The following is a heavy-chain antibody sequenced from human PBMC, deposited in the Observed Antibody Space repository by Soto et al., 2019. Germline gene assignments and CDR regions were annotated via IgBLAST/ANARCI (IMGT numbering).Heavy chain of an antibody. J-gene: IGHJ5*02. CDR1: GYTFSSYH. CDR3: ARARGISFGYNYFDH. CDR2: INPFYGET. V-gene: IGHV1-46*01. D-gene: IGHD5-18*01. Sequence: ASVKVSCKASGYTFSSYHMHWVRQAPGQGLEWMGVINPFYGETRYAQKFQGRVTMTRDTSTSTVYMELSSLRSEDTAVYYCARARGISFGYNYFDHWGQVTLVTVSS.